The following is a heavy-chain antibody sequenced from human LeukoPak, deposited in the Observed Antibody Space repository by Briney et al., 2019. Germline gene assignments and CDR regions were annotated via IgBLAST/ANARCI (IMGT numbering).Heavy chain of an antibody. CDR3: TREGVALDY. V-gene: IGHV3-13*04. D-gene: IGHD3-3*01. CDR2: IGPAGDT. Sequence: GGSLRLSCAASGFTFSTYDMHWVRQTTGKGLEWVAGIGPAGDTYYPGSVKGRFTVSRENAKNSVYLQMNTLRAGDTAVYYCTREGVALDYWGQGTLVTVSS. J-gene: IGHJ4*02. CDR1: GFTFSTYD.